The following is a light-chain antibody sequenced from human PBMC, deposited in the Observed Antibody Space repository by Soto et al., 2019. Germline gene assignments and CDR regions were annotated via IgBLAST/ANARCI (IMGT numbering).Light chain of an antibody. CDR2: AAS. CDR1: QSVSNY. Sequence: DSQMTQSPSSLSASVGDRVTSTCRTSQSVSNYLNWYQQKSAKAPKLLIYAASSLQSGVPSRFSGSGSGTDFTLTISSLQPEDFATYYCQQSYSTPQTFGQGTKVDIK. CDR3: QQSYSTPQT. J-gene: IGKJ1*01. V-gene: IGKV1-39*01.